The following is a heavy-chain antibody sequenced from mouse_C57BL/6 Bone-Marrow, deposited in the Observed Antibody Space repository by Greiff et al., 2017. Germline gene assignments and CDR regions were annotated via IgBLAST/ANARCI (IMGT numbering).Heavy chain of an antibody. J-gene: IGHJ1*03. CDR3: ARRGTRRYFDV. V-gene: IGHV1-69*01. Sequence: QVQLKQPGAELVMPGASVKLSCKASGYTFTSYWMHWVKQRPGQGLEWIGEIDPSDSYTNYNQKFKGKSTLTVDKSSSTAYMQLSSLTSEDSAVYYCARRGTRRYFDVWGTGTTVTVSS. D-gene: IGHD2-14*01. CDR1: GYTFTSYW. CDR2: IDPSDSYT.